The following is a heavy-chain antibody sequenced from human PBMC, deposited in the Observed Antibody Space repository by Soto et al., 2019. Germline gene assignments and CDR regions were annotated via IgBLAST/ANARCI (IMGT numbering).Heavy chain of an antibody. CDR3: AKDSGGTFDS. CDR1: GFTFNKYY. J-gene: IGHJ4*02. CDR2: INGDGGVT. D-gene: IGHD1-1*01. Sequence: EVQLVESGGVELQSGGSLRLSCAASGFTFNKYYMHWVRQAPGKGLEWVSLINGDGGVTSYAASVKGRFTISRDNSRNYLYLQMSSLRVEDTALYFCAKDSGGTFDSWGLGTLVSVSS. V-gene: IGHV3-43*01.